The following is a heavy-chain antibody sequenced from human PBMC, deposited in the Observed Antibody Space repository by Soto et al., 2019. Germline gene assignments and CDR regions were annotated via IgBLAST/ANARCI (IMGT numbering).Heavy chain of an antibody. CDR2: IYYSGDT. J-gene: IGHJ3*02. CDR1: GASISSGSYYY. D-gene: IGHD3-16*01. CDR3: ARRRGAGKEGAFDI. V-gene: IGHV4-31*03. Sequence: SETLSLTCTVSGASISSGSYYYWSWIRQHPGKGLEWIGYIYYSGDTYYNPSLKSRITISVDTSTNHFSLKLSSVTAADTAVYYCARRRGAGKEGAFDIWGQGTMVTVSS.